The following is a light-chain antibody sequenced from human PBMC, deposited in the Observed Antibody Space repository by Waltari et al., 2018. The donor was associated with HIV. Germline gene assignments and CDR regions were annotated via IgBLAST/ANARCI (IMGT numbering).Light chain of an antibody. CDR2: EVS. CDR3: SSYTSSSTLVV. Sequence: QSALTQPASVSGSPGQSITISCTGTSSDVGGYNYVSWYQQHPGKAPKLMIYEVSTRPSGVSNRFSGSKSVNTASLTISGLQAEDEADYYCSSYTSSSTLVVFGGGTKLTVL. V-gene: IGLV2-14*01. CDR1: SSDVGGYNY. J-gene: IGLJ2*01.